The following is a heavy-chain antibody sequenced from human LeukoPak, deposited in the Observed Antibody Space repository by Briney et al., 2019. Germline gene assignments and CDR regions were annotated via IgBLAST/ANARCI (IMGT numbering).Heavy chain of an antibody. Sequence: SVKVSCKASGGTFSSYAISWVRQAPGQGLEWMGGIIPIFGTANYAQKFQGRVTITADESTSTAYMELSSLRSEDTAVYCCASRTGVNGVWFGEFFWGQGTLVTVSS. J-gene: IGHJ4*02. V-gene: IGHV1-69*13. CDR1: GGTFSSYA. D-gene: IGHD3-10*01. CDR2: IIPIFGTA. CDR3: ASRTGVNGVWFGEFF.